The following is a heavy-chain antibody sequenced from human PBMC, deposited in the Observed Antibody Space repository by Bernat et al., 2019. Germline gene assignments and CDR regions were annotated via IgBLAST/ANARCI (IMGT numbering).Heavy chain of an antibody. CDR1: GGSFSGYY. D-gene: IGHD6-13*01. CDR3: ARDSSSWWGYFDY. Sequence: QVQLQQWGAGLLKPSETLSLTCAVYGGSFSGYYWSWIRQPPGKGLEWIGEINHSGSTNYNPSLKSRVTISVDTSKNQFPLKLSSVTAADTAVYYCARDSSSWWGYFDYWGQGTLVTVSS. V-gene: IGHV4-34*01. CDR2: INHSGST. J-gene: IGHJ4*02.